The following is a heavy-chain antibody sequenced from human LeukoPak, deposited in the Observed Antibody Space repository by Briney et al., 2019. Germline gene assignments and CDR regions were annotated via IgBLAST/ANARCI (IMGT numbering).Heavy chain of an antibody. D-gene: IGHD2-21*01. CDR1: GFTVSSNY. J-gene: IGHJ4*02. Sequence: PGGSLRLSCAAPGFTVSSNYMSWVRQAPGKGLEWVSVFYRGGSTYYSDSVRGRFIISRDNSKNTLYLQMNSLRAEDTAVYYCARGEYSVDYWGQGTLVTVSS. CDR2: FYRGGST. CDR3: ARGEYSVDY. V-gene: IGHV3-66*01.